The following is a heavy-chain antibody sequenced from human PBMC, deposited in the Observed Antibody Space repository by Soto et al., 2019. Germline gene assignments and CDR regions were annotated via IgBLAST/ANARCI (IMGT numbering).Heavy chain of an antibody. CDR3: AASQGDSSGWYLWGGMDV. CDR1: GFTFSSYA. CDR2: ISYDGSNK. J-gene: IGHJ6*02. Sequence: GGSLRLSCAASGFTFSSYAMHWVRQAPGKGLEWVAVISYDGSNKYYADSVKGRFTISRDNSKNTLYLQMNSLRAEDTAVYYCAASQGDSSGWYLWGGMDVWGQGTTVTVSS. V-gene: IGHV3-30-3*01. D-gene: IGHD6-19*01.